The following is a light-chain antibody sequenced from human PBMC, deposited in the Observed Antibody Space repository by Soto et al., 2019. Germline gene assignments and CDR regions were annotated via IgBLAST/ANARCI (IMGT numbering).Light chain of an antibody. CDR2: GVS. V-gene: IGLV2-14*01. Sequence: QSALTQPASVSGSPGQSIAISCTGSGSDVGGYNYVSWYQQHPGKAPKLIIYGVSHRPSGVSPRFSASRSAYTASLTISGLQHEDEAYYYCSSFTSSYFYVFGPGTKLTVL. CDR1: GSDVGGYNY. CDR3: SSFTSSYFYV. J-gene: IGLJ1*01.